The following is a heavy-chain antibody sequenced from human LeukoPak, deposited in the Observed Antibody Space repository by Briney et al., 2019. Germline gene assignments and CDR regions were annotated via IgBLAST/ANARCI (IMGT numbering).Heavy chain of an antibody. J-gene: IGHJ4*02. CDR1: GDSISTSSYY. V-gene: IGHV4-39*01. Sequence: SETLSLTCTVSGDSISTSSYYWGWIRQPPGKGLEWRGSIYYSGISHYNPSLKRRVTIYVDTSRNQFSLHLYSVTAADTAVFYCARSDYYDYRQIDFWGQGTLVTVSS. CDR3: ARSDYYDYRQIDF. CDR2: IYYSGIS. D-gene: IGHD3-22*01.